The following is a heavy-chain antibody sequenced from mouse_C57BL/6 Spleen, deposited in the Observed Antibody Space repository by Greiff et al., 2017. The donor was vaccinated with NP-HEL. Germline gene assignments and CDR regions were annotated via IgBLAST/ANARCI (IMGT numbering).Heavy chain of an antibody. CDR2: IDPETGGT. V-gene: IGHV1-15*01. CDR3: TRDTTVAGGY. J-gene: IGHJ2*01. CDR1: GYTFTDYE. Sequence: VQLQQSGAELVRPGASVTLSCKASGYTFTDYEMHWVKQTPVHGLEWIGAIDPETGGTAYNQKFKGKAILTADKSSSTAYMELRSLTSEDSAVYYCTRDTTVAGGYWGQGTTLTVSS. D-gene: IGHD1-1*01.